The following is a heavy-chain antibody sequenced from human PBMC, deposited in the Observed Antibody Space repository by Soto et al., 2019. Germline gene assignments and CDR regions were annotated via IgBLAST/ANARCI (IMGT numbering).Heavy chain of an antibody. V-gene: IGHV1-8*01. J-gene: IGHJ3*02. D-gene: IGHD3-10*01. CDR3: ARVPYYSGSWTVYTDAFDI. CDR2: MNPNSGNT. Sequence: ASVKVSCKASGYTFSSYDINWLRHATGQGLEWMGWMNPNSGNTGSVQKFQGRVTMTRDSSKSTAYMELSSLISEDTAVYFCARVPYYSGSWTVYTDAFDIWGQGTLVTVSS. CDR1: GYTFSSYD.